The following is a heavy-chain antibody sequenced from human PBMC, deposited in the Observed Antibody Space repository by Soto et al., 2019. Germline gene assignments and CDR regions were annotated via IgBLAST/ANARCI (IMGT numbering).Heavy chain of an antibody. CDR3: ARGYGDYFGDYFDY. CDR2: IGTAGDT. J-gene: IGHJ4*02. Sequence: GGSLRLSCAASGFTFSSYDMHWVRQATGKGLEWVSAIGTAGDTYYPGSVKGRFTISRENAKNSLYLQMNSLRAGDTAVYYCARGYGDYFGDYFDYWGQGTLVTVSS. V-gene: IGHV3-13*01. CDR1: GFTFSSYD. D-gene: IGHD4-17*01.